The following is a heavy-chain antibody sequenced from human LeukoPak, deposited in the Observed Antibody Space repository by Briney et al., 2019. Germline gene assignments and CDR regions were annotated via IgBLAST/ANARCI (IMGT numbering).Heavy chain of an antibody. Sequence: GGSLRLSCAASGFTFSNAWMSWVRQAPGKGLEWVGRIKSKTDGGTTDYAAPVKGRFTISRDDSKNTLYLQMNSLKTEDTAVYYCTTERPSDYDFWSGYYTSESEGGFWGQGTLVTVSS. D-gene: IGHD3-3*01. V-gene: IGHV3-15*01. CDR1: GFTFSNAW. CDR2: IKSKTDGGTT. CDR3: TTERPSDYDFWSGYYTSESEGGF. J-gene: IGHJ4*02.